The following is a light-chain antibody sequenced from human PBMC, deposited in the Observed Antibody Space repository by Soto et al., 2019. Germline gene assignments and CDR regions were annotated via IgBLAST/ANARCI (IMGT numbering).Light chain of an antibody. J-gene: IGKJ1*01. CDR3: QQYNGYWT. V-gene: IGKV1-5*03. Sequence: DIQMTQSPSTLSVSVGERVTITCRASQSISGSLAWYQKKPGKAPKLLIYEASNIKSGVPSRFSGSGSGTEYTLTISSLQAEDSGSYYCQQYNGYWTCGQGIRADIK. CDR1: QSISGS. CDR2: EAS.